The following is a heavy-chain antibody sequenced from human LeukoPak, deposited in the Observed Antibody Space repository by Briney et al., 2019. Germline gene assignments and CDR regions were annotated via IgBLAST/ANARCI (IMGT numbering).Heavy chain of an antibody. V-gene: IGHV4-59*08. D-gene: IGHD2-2*02. CDR2: IYYSGST. CDR3: RGYRSSTSCYTGYYYGMDV. Sequence: SSETLSLTCTVSGGSISSYYWSWIRQPPGKGLEWLGYIYYSGSTNYNPSLKSRVTISVDTSKNQFSLKLSSVTAADTAVYYCRGYRSSTSCYTGYYYGMDVWGQGTTVTVSS. J-gene: IGHJ6*02. CDR1: GGSISSYY.